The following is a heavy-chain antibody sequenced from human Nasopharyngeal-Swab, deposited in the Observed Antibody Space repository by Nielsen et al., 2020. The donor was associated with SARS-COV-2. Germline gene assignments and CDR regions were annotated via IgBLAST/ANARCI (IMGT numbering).Heavy chain of an antibody. D-gene: IGHD3-9*01. Sequence: ASVKVSCKASGYTFTSYDINWVRQAPGQGLEWMGLMNPTSGNTSYAQKFQGRVTMTRNTSTSTAYMELSSLRSEDTAVYYCARGTAVRYFDWLFADYGMDVWGQGTTVTVSS. CDR3: ARGTAVRYFDWLFADYGMDV. V-gene: IGHV1-8*02. J-gene: IGHJ6*02. CDR1: GYTFTSYD. CDR2: MNPTSGNT.